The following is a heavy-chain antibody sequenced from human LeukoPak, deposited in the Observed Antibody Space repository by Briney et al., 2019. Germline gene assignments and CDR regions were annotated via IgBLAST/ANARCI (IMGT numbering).Heavy chain of an antibody. V-gene: IGHV3-23*01. D-gene: IGHD3-10*01. CDR1: GFTFSSYA. CDR2: ISGSGGST. CDR3: ARHITMVRGVIKRPDWFFDL. Sequence: GGSLRLSCAASGFTFSSYAMSWVRQAPGKGLEWVSGISGSGGSTYYADSVKGRFTISRDNSKNTLYLQMNRLRAEDTAVYYCARHITMVRGVIKRPDWFFDLWGRGTLVTVSS. J-gene: IGHJ2*01.